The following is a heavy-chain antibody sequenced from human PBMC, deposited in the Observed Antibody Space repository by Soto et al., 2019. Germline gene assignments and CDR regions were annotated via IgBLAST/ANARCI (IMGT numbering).Heavy chain of an antibody. CDR1: GGTFSSYA. CDR3: ARANSEEMATRG. J-gene: IGHJ4*02. Sequence: SVKVSCKASGGTFSSYAISWVRQAPGQGLEWMGGIIPIFGTANYAQKFQGRVTITADESTSTAYMELSSLRSEDTAVYYCARANSEEMATRGWGQGTLVTVSS. V-gene: IGHV1-69*13. CDR2: IIPIFGTA. D-gene: IGHD5-12*01.